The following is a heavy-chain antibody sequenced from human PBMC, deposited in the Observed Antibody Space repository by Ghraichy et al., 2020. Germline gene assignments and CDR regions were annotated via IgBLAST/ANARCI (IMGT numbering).Heavy chain of an antibody. CDR1: GFTFSSYA. CDR3: AKDLLPTMVRGANRGVYAFDI. J-gene: IGHJ3*02. Sequence: GESLNISCAASGFTFSSYAMSWVRQAPGKGLEWVSAISGSGGSTYYADSVKGRFTISRDNSKNTLYLQMNSLRAEDTAVYYSAKDLLPTMVRGANRGVYAFDIWGQGTMVTVSS. CDR2: ISGSGGST. V-gene: IGHV3-23*01. D-gene: IGHD3-10*01.